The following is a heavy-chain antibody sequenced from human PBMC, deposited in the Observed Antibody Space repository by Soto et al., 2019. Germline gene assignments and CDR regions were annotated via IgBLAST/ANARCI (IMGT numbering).Heavy chain of an antibody. CDR1: GYTFTSYD. D-gene: IGHD3-10*01. J-gene: IGHJ6*03. Sequence: ASVNVSCKASGYTFTSYDINWVRQATGQGLEWMGWMNPNSGNTGYAQKFQGRVTMTRNTSISTAYMELSSLRSEDTAVYYCARGRRVRGPPPPEDYYYYYMDVWGKGTTVTVSS. V-gene: IGHV1-8*01. CDR3: ARGRRVRGPPPPEDYYYYYMDV. CDR2: MNPNSGNT.